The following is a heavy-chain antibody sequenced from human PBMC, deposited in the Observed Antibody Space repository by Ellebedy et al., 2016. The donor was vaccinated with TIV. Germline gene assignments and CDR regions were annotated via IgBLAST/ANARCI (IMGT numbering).Heavy chain of an antibody. CDR2: IIPIFGTA. J-gene: IGHJ4*02. D-gene: IGHD5-18*01. V-gene: IGHV1-69*13. Sequence: SVKVSXXASGYTFTGYYMHWVRQAPGQGLEWMGGIIPIFGTANYAQKFQGRVTITADESTSTAYMELSSLRSEDTAVYYCARDLGYSYEGISYYFDYWGQGTLVTVSS. CDR3: ARDLGYSYEGISYYFDY. CDR1: GYTFTGYY.